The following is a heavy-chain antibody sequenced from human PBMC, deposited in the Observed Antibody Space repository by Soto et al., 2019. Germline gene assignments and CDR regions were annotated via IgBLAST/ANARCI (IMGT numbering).Heavy chain of an antibody. CDR3: ARVGAADHWLGYYSMAV. Sequence: QVQLVQSGAEVKKPGASVKVSCKASGGTFSSYTISWVRQAPGQGREWMGRIIPILGIANYAQKFQGRVTITADKSTSTAYMEGSSLRSEDTAVYYCARVGAADHWLGYYSMAVWGQGTTVTVSS. CDR2: IIPILGIA. CDR1: GGTFSSYT. J-gene: IGHJ6*02. V-gene: IGHV1-69*02. D-gene: IGHD6-13*01.